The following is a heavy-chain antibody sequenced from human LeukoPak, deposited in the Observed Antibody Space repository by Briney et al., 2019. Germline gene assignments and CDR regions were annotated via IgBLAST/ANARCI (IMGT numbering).Heavy chain of an antibody. CDR1: GGSISSHY. Sequence: SETPSLTCTVSGGSISSHYWSWIRQPPGKGLEWIGYIYYSGSTNYNPSLKSRVTISVDTSKNQFSLKLSSVTAADTAVYYCARARYGSGSYYYYYYYMDVWGKGTTVTVSS. J-gene: IGHJ6*03. CDR3: ARARYGSGSYYYYYYYMDV. D-gene: IGHD3-10*01. V-gene: IGHV4-59*11. CDR2: IYYSGST.